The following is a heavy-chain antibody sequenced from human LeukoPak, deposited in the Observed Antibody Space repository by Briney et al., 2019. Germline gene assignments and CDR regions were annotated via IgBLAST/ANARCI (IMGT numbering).Heavy chain of an antibody. CDR2: IYYSGST. Sequence: SQTLSLTCIVSGGSISSGDYYWSWIRQHPGKGLEWIGYIYYSGSTYYNPSLKSRVSISVDTSKNQFSLKLSSVTAADTAVYYCARDSSGYSYFDYWGQGTLVTVSS. CDR3: ARDSSGYSYFDY. V-gene: IGHV4-31*03. D-gene: IGHD3-22*01. J-gene: IGHJ4*02. CDR1: GGSISSGDYY.